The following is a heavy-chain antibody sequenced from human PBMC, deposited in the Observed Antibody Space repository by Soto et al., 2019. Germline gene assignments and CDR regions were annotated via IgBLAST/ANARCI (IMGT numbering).Heavy chain of an antibody. CDR3: ARVATYYDILDDAFDI. V-gene: IGHV6-1*01. J-gene: IGHJ3*02. D-gene: IGHD3-9*01. CDR1: GDSVSSNSAA. CDR2: TYYRSKWYN. Sequence: PSQTLSLTCAISGDSVSSNSAAWNWIRQSPSRGLEWLGRTYYRSKWYNDYAVSVKSRITINPDTSKNQFSLQLNSVTPEDTAVYYCARVATYYDILDDAFDIWGQGTMVTVSS.